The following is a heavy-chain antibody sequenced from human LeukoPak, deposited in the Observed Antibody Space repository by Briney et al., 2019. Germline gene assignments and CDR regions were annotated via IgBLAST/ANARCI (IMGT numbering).Heavy chain of an antibody. J-gene: IGHJ5*02. CDR1: GDSVSSNSAA. Sequence: SQTLSLTCAISGDSVSSNSAAWNWIRQSPSRGLEWLGRTYYRSKWYNDYAVSVKSRITINPDTSKNQFSLQLNSVTPEDTAVYYCARAPELERLPSDAEYNWFDPWGQGTLVTVSS. D-gene: IGHD1-1*01. CDR3: ARAPELERLPSDAEYNWFDP. CDR2: TYYRSKWYN. V-gene: IGHV6-1*01.